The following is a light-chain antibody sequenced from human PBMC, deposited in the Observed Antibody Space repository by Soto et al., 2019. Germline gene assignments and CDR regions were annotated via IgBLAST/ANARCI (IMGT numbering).Light chain of an antibody. CDR2: EVT. CDR3: SSYAGNNKLV. J-gene: IGLJ3*02. CDR1: SSDVGGYNY. V-gene: IGLV2-8*01. Sequence: QSVLTQPPSASGSPGQSVTISCTGTSSDVGGYNYVSWYQQHPGKAPKLMIYEVTKRPSGVPDRFSGSKSGNTASLTVSGVQAEDEADYYCSSYAGNNKLVFGGGTKLTVL.